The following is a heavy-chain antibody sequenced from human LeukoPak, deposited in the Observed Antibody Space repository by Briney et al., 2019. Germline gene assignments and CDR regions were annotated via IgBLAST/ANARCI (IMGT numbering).Heavy chain of an antibody. CDR1: GYIFTSYG. Sequence: ASVKVSCKASGYIFTSYGISWVRQAPGQGLEWMGWISAYNGNTNYAQKLQGRVTMTTDTSTSTAYMELRSLRSDDTAVYYCARSGSMVSYYYGMDVWGQGTTVTVSS. D-gene: IGHD5-18*01. J-gene: IGHJ6*02. CDR3: ARSGSMVSYYYGMDV. V-gene: IGHV1-18*01. CDR2: ISAYNGNT.